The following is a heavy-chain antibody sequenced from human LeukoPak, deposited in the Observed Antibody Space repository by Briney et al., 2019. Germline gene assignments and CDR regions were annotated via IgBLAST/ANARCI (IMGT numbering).Heavy chain of an antibody. CDR2: IYYSGST. CDR1: GFTFSSYG. V-gene: IGHV4-39*07. J-gene: IGHJ4*02. Sequence: GSLRLSCAASGFTFSSYGMSWLRQPPGKGLEWIGSIYYSGSTYYNPSLKSRVTISVDTSKNQFSLKLSSVTAADTAVYYCARGTYSSSWHNFDYWGQGTLVTVSS. D-gene: IGHD6-13*01. CDR3: ARGTYSSSWHNFDY.